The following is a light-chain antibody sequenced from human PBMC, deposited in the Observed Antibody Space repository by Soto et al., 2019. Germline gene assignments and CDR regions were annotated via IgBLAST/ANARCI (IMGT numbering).Light chain of an antibody. J-gene: IGLJ1*01. CDR3: SAYTSSPTLYV. CDR2: EVS. V-gene: IGLV2-14*01. CDR1: SSDVGTYNY. Sequence: QSALTQPASVSGSPGQSITISCTGTSSDVGTYNYVSWYQQHSGKAPKLMIYEVSNRPSGVSNRFSGSKSGNTASLTISGLQAEDEAEYYCSAYTSSPTLYVFGSGTKLTVL.